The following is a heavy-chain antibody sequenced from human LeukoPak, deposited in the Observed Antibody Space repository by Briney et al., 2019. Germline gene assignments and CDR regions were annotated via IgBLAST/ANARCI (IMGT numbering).Heavy chain of an antibody. Sequence: SETLSLTCTVSGGSISSSSYYWGWIRQPPGKGLEWIGSIYYSGSTYYNPSLKSRVTISVDTSKNQFSLKLSSVTAADTAVYYCAREEGLRYFDWGQGTLVTVSS. V-gene: IGHV4-39*02. CDR3: AREEGLRYFD. J-gene: IGHJ4*02. D-gene: IGHD3-9*01. CDR1: GGSISSSSYY. CDR2: IYYSGST.